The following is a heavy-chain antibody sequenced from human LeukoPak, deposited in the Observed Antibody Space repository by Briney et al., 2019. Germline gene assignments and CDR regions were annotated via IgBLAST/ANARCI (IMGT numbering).Heavy chain of an antibody. CDR1: GGSIISDNYY. D-gene: IGHD3-3*01. V-gene: IGHV4-61*02. CDR3: ARMGRDGVADV. Sequence: SETLSLTCTVSGGSIISDNYYWSWIRQPAGKGLEWIGRIYTSGSTNYNPSLTSRVTISVDTSKNQFSLKLSSVTAADTAVYYCARMGRDGVADVWGKGTTVTVSS. J-gene: IGHJ6*04. CDR2: IYTSGST.